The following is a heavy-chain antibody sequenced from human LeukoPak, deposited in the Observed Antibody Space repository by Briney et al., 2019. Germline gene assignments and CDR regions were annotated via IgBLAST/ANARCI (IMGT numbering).Heavy chain of an antibody. Sequence: GGSLRLSCAASAFIFSSYWMSSVRQAPGEGLEWVANIKQDGSEKYYVDSVKGRFTISRYNAKNSLYLQMNSLRAEDTAVYYCAREGRNYFDYWGQGTLVTVSS. CDR2: IKQDGSEK. J-gene: IGHJ4*02. V-gene: IGHV3-7*01. CDR3: AREGRNYFDY. CDR1: AFIFSSYW.